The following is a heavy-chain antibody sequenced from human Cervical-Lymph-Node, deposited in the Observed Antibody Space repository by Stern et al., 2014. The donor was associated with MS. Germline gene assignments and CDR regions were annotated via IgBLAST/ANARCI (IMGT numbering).Heavy chain of an antibody. CDR3: ARGHIPYAYNYLFDY. V-gene: IGHV3-33*01. CDR2: AWYDGSTA. D-gene: IGHD5-24*01. CDR1: GFPFSSYG. J-gene: IGHJ4*02. Sequence: VQLEESGGGVVQPGTSLRLSCAASGFPFSSYGMHWVRQAPGKGLEWVALAWYDGSTAYYTNSVKGRFTISRDNSKNTLFLQMNSLTAEDTAVYYCARGHIPYAYNYLFDYWGQGTLVTVSS.